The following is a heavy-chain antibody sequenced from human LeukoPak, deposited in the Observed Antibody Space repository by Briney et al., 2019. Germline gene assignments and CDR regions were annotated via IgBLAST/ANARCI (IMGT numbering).Heavy chain of an antibody. CDR1: GGSFSGYY. J-gene: IGHJ6*04. Sequence: SETLSLTCAVYGGSFSGYYWSWIRQPPGKGLEWIWEINHSGSTNYNPSLKSRVTISVDTSKNQFSLKLSSVTAADTAVYYCARRFPRLDVWGKGTTVTVSS. CDR3: ARRFPRLDV. V-gene: IGHV4-34*01. CDR2: INHSGST.